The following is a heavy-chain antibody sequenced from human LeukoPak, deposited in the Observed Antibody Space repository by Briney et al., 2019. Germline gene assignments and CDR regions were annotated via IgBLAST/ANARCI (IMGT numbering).Heavy chain of an antibody. J-gene: IGHJ4*02. CDR1: GFSVTTDSYC. V-gene: IGHV4-61*01. CDR2: DYCGGNT. D-gene: IGHD3-10*01. Sequence: SGTLSLTCTVSGFSVTTDSYCWGWIRQPPGKGLEWIGYDYCGGNTNYDPSLKRRVTISVDTSKNQFSLTLTSVTAADTAVYFCARDHFGSLDSWGQGILVTVSS. CDR3: ARDHFGSLDS.